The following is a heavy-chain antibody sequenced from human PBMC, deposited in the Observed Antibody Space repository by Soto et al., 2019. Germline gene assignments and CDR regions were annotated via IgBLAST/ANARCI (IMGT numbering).Heavy chain of an antibody. Sequence: LSLTCTVSGGSISRDYLNWIRQSPAKGLEWIAYIYYSGSTNYNPSLKSRVTISVDTSRKQFSLKLRSVTAADTAVYYCASGTDGIVDGLDVWGQGTTVTVSS. V-gene: IGHV4-59*12. CDR2: IYYSGST. D-gene: IGHD1-26*01. CDR3: ASGTDGIVDGLDV. J-gene: IGHJ6*02. CDR1: GGSISRDY.